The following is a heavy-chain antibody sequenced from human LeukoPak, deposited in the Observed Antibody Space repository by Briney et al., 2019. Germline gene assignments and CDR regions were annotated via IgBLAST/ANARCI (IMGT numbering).Heavy chain of an antibody. CDR3: AGAGYYASSGLPLHAFDI. CDR2: IYYSGST. D-gene: IGHD3-22*01. Sequence: SETLSLTCTVSGGAISGYYWSWIRQPPGKGLEWIGYIYYSGSTNYNPSLKSRVTISVDTSKNQFSLKLRSVTAADTAVYYCAGAGYYASSGLPLHAFDIWGQGTMVTVSS. CDR1: GGAISGYY. J-gene: IGHJ3*02. V-gene: IGHV4-59*01.